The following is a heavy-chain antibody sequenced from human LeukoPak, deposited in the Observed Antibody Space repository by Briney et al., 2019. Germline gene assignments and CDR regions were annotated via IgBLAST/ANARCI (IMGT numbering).Heavy chain of an antibody. Sequence: PSETLSLTCTVSGYSISSGYYWGWIRQPPGKGLEWIGSIYHSGSTYYNPSLKSRVTISVDTSRNQFSLKLSSVTAADTAVYYCARAVLLPLPAAKRALNWFDPWGQGTLVTVSS. V-gene: IGHV4-38-2*02. CDR2: IYHSGST. CDR1: GYSISSGYY. D-gene: IGHD2-2*01. CDR3: ARAVLLPLPAAKRALNWFDP. J-gene: IGHJ5*02.